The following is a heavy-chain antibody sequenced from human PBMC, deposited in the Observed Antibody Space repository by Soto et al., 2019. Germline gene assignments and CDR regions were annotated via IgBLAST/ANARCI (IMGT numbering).Heavy chain of an antibody. J-gene: IGHJ3*02. CDR1: GGSISSYY. D-gene: IGHD6-6*01. Sequence: SETLSLTCTVSGGSISSYYWSWIRQPPGKGLEWIGYIYYSGSTNYNPSLKSRVTISVDTSKNQFSLKLSSVTAADTAVYYCARRGSSSSDAFDIWGQGTMVTVSS. CDR2: IYYSGST. V-gene: IGHV4-59*08. CDR3: ARRGSSSSDAFDI.